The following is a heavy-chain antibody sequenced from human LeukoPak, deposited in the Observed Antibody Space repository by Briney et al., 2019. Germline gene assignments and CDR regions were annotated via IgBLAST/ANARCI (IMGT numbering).Heavy chain of an antibody. J-gene: IGHJ4*01. CDR2: INPSGGST. Sequence: ASVKVSCKASGYTFTSYYMHWVRQAPGQGLEWMGIINPSGGSTSYAQKFQGRVTMTRDMSTSTVYMELSSLRSEDTAVYYCARELVGLYYFDYWDQGTLVTVSS. CDR3: ARELVGLYYFDY. CDR1: GYTFTSYY. V-gene: IGHV1-46*01.